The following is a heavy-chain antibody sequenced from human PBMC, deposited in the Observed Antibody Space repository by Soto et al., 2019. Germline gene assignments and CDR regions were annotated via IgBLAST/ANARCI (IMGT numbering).Heavy chain of an antibody. CDR2: ISGPGATI. J-gene: IGHJ4*02. Sequence: EVQLLEAGGNLIQPGGSLRLSCAASGFTFSSYAMSWVRQAPGQGLEWLSAISGPGATIYYADSVKGRFTISRDNSKNTLYLQMNSLTAEDTAVYYCAKMLTMVRGVTGLRDFDFWGQGTLVNVSS. CDR1: GFTFSSYA. CDR3: AKMLTMVRGVTGLRDFDF. V-gene: IGHV3-23*01. D-gene: IGHD3-10*01.